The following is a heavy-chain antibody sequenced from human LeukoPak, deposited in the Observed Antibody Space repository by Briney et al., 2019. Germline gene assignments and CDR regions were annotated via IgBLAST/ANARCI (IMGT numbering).Heavy chain of an antibody. CDR1: GFTFSDYY. CDR2: ISSSGSTI. Sequence: PGGSLRLSCAASGFTFSDYYMSWIRQAPGKGLEWVSYISSSGSTIYYADSVKGRFTISRDNAKNSLYLQMNSLRAEDTAVYYCANVPRGFLGYGSGSYPGNYWGQGTLVTVSS. J-gene: IGHJ4*02. D-gene: IGHD3-10*01. CDR3: ANVPRGFLGYGSGSYPGNY. V-gene: IGHV3-11*01.